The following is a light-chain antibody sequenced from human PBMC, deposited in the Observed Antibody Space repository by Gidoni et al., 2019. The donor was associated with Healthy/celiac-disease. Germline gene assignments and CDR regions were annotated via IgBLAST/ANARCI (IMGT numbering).Light chain of an antibody. J-gene: IGKJ5*01. CDR2: WAS. CDR1: QSVLYSSNNKNY. V-gene: IGKV4-1*01. Sequence: DMVLPKPPDSLALSLGERATINCKSSQSVLYSSNNKNYLAWYQQKPGQPPKLLIYWASTRESGVPDRFSGSGSGTDFTLTISSLQAEDVAVYYCQQYYSTPLTFGQGTRLEIK. CDR3: QQYYSTPLT.